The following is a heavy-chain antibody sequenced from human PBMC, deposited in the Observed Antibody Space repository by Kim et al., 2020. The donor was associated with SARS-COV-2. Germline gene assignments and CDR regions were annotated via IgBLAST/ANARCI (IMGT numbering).Heavy chain of an antibody. Sequence: YYNPSLKSRVTISVDTSKNQFSLKLSSVTAADTAVYYCARQVEWEPRVDYWGQGTLVTVSS. V-gene: IGHV4-39*01. D-gene: IGHD1-26*01. J-gene: IGHJ4*02. CDR3: ARQVEWEPRVDY.